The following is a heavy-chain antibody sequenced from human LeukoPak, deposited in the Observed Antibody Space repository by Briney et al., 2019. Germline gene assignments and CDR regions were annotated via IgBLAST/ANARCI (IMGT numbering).Heavy chain of an antibody. V-gene: IGHV4-59*01. Sequence: XLRXYYWSXVRQPPGKPLEWIGYIYYSGGTNYNPSLTSRVTISVDTSKNQFSLKLRSVTAADTALYYCARVDDWNALEFWGQGTLVTVSS. CDR3: ARVDDWNALEF. D-gene: IGHD1-1*01. CDR1: XLRXYY. J-gene: IGHJ4*02. CDR2: IYYSGGT.